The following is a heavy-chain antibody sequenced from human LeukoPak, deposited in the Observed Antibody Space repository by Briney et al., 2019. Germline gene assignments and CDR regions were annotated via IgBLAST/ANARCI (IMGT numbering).Heavy chain of an antibody. V-gene: IGHV3-30*02. Sequence: PGGSLRLSCAASGFTFSSYGMHWVRQAPGKGLEWVAFIRYDGSNKYYADSVKGRFTISRDNSKNTLYLQMNSLRAEDTAVYYCAKEDRRYCSSTSCYTMDYWGQGNLVTVSS. CDR2: IRYDGSNK. CDR1: GFTFSSYG. CDR3: AKEDRRYCSSTSCYTMDY. J-gene: IGHJ4*02. D-gene: IGHD2-2*02.